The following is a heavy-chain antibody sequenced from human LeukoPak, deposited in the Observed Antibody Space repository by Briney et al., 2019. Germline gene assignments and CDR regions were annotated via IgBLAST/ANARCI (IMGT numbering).Heavy chain of an antibody. CDR3: ATSRRDYAFWMGYRPIDY. J-gene: IGHJ4*02. CDR2: INSDGSST. V-gene: IGHV3-74*01. CDR1: GFTFSSYW. D-gene: IGHD3-3*01. Sequence: PGGSLRLSCAASGFTFSSYWMHWVRQAPGKGLVWVSRINSDGSSTSYADSVKGRFTISRDNAKNTLYLQMNSLRAEDTAVYYWATSRRDYAFWMGYRPIDYWGQGTLVTVSS.